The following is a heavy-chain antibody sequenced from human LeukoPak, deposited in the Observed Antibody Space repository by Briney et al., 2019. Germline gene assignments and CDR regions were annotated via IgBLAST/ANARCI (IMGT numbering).Heavy chain of an antibody. D-gene: IGHD2-15*01. CDR2: INSDGSST. V-gene: IGHV3-74*01. CDR1: GFTFSSYW. CDR3: ARSPRYCSGGSCYPGRGAFDI. J-gene: IGHJ3*02. Sequence: AGSLRLSCAASGFTFSSYWMPWLRQAPGKRLLWVSRINSDGSSTSNADSVKGRFTIARENAKNTLYLQMNSLRAEDTAVYYCARSPRYCSGGSCYPGRGAFDIWGQGTMVTVSS.